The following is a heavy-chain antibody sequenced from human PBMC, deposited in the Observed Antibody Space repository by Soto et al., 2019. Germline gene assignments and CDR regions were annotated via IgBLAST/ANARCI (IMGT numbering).Heavy chain of an antibody. CDR1: GKTLTDLS. CDR2: FDPEDGET. J-gene: IGHJ6*03. CDR3: ATGGSGLVVTVVSGKYYYYMDV. V-gene: IGHV1-24*01. Sequence: ASVRFSGRLSGKTLTDLSLPWVRQAPGKGLEWMGGFDPEDGETIYAQKFQGRVTMTEDTSKDTAYMELSSLRSEDTAVYYCATGGSGLVVTVVSGKYYYYMDVWGKGTTVTVSS. D-gene: IGHD3-22*01.